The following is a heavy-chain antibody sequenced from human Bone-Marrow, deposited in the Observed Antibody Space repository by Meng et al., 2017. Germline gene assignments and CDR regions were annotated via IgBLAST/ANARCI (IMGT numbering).Heavy chain of an antibody. J-gene: IGHJ5*02. CDR3: ARDDAVSGGNNWFDP. CDR1: GGSMSGLF. V-gene: IGHV4-4*07. D-gene: IGHD4-23*01. CDR2: ISTSGTTGTT. Sequence: SETLSLTCTVSGGSMSGLFWTWIRQPAGKDLEWIGRISTSGTTGTTNHNPSLKSRVTMSVDTSKNQFSLRVTSVTAADTAVYYCARDDAVSGGNNWFDPWGQGTLVTVSS.